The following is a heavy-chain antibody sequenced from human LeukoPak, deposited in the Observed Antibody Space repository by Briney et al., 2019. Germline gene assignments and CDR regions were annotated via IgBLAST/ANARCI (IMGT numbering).Heavy chain of an antibody. V-gene: IGHV3-7*01. Sequence: GGSLRLSCAASGFTFSSYWMSWVRQAPGKGLEWVANIKQDGSEKYYVDSVKGRFTISRDNAKNSLYLQMNSLRAEDTAVYYCARAFYGDYVVYFDYWDQGTLVTVSS. J-gene: IGHJ4*02. CDR1: GFTFSSYW. CDR3: ARAFYGDYVVYFDY. CDR2: IKQDGSEK. D-gene: IGHD4-17*01.